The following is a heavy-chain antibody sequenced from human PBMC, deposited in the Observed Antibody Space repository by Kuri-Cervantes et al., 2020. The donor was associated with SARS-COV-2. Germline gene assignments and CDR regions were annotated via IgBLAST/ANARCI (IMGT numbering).Heavy chain of an antibody. CDR2: INPNSGGT. CDR3: ARVSTDVAY. CDR1: GYTFTGYY. J-gene: IGHJ4*02. Sequence: ASVKVSCKASGYTFTGYYMHWVRQAPGQGLEWMGWINPNSGGTNYAQKFQGRVTMTRDTSISTAYMELSSLRSENTAVYYCARVSTDVAYWGQGTLVTVSS. V-gene: IGHV1-2*02. D-gene: IGHD5/OR15-5a*01.